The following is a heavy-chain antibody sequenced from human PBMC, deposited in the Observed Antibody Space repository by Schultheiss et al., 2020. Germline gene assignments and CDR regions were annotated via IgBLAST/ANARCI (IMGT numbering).Heavy chain of an antibody. J-gene: IGHJ4*02. V-gene: IGHV3-30*04. CDR2: ISYDGSNK. CDR3: AKVIDGSGSYYNVFDY. CDR1: GLTFSNHA. D-gene: IGHD3-10*01. Sequence: GGSLRLSCAASGLTFSNHAMHWVRQAPGKGLEWVAVISYDGSNKYYADSVKGRFTISRDNSKNTLYLQMNSLRAEDTAVYYCAKVIDGSGSYYNVFDYWGQGTLVTVSS.